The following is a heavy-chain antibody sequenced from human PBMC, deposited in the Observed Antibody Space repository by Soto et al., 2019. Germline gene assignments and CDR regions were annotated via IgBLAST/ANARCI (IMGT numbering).Heavy chain of an antibody. J-gene: IGHJ4*02. V-gene: IGHV3-21*01. CDR1: GFTFSSYS. CDR2: ISSSSSYI. CDR3: ARDVYSSSRYFDY. Sequence: EVQLVESGGGLVKPGGSLRLSCAASGFTFSSYSMNWVLQAPGKGLEWVSSISSSSSYIYYADSVKGRFTISRDNAKNSLYLQMNSLRAEDTAVYYCARDVYSSSRYFDYWGQGTLVTVSS. D-gene: IGHD6-6*01.